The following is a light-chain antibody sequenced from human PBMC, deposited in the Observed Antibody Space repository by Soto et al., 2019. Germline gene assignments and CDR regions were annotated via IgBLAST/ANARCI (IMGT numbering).Light chain of an antibody. CDR1: SSDVGSYNY. V-gene: IGLV2-14*03. CDR2: DVT. CDR3: SSYTDTTARYV. Sequence: QSVLTQPASVSGSPGQSITISCTGNSSDVGSYNYVSWYRQHPGKAPQLLIYDVTHRPAGVSSRFSGSKSDNTASLTISWLQAEDEADYYCSSYTDTTARYVFGSGTKVTVL. J-gene: IGLJ1*01.